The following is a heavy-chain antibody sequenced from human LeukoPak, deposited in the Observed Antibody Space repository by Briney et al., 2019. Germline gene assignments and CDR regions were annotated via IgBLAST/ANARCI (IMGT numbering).Heavy chain of an antibody. D-gene: IGHD6-19*01. CDR3: ARLVANSSGWGIDY. CDR1: GGSISSYY. V-gene: IGHV4-59*08. CDR2: IYYSGST. J-gene: IGHJ4*02. Sequence: SETLSLTCTVSGGSISSYYWSWIRQPPGKGLEWIGYIYYSGSTNYNPSLKSRVTISVDTSKNQFSLKLSSVTAADTAVYYCARLVANSSGWGIDYWGQGTLVTVSS.